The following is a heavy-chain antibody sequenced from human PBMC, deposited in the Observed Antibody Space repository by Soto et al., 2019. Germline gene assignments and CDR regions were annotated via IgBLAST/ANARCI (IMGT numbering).Heavy chain of an antibody. CDR2: IFYTGTT. J-gene: IGHJ4*02. V-gene: IGHV4-30-4*01. CDR3: ARCKAFGVRYSFDS. D-gene: IGHD3-3*01. CDR1: GGSISSGDYY. Sequence: QVQLQESGPGLVKPSQTLSLTCTVSGGSISSGDYYWSWIRQPPGKGLEWVGYIFYTGTTYYSPPLSSRVIMSLDTPTSQFSLWVRSVSAAHTAVYYCARCKAFGVRYSFDSWGQGALVTVSS.